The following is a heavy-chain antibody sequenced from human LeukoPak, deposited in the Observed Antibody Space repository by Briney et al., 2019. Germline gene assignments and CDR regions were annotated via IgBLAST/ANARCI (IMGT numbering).Heavy chain of an antibody. CDR3: ARHSVSYYDLDY. CDR2: IYYSGST. Sequence: SETLSLTCTVSGGSISSYYWSWIRQPPGKGLEWIGYIYYSGSTNYNPSLKSRVTISVDTSKNQFSLKLSSVTAADTAVYYCARHSVSYYDLDYWGQGTLVTVSS. J-gene: IGHJ4*02. V-gene: IGHV4-59*08. D-gene: IGHD1-26*01. CDR1: GGSISSYY.